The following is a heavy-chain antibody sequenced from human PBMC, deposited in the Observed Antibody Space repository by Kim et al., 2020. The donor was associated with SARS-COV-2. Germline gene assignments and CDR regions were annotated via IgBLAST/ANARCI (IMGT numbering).Heavy chain of an antibody. CDR2: ISFDGTT. V-gene: IGHV4-59*08. Sequence: SETLSLTCSVSRGSISGFYWSWIRQTPGKGLEWIALISFDGTTTYSPPLESRVTMSVDMSKKEISLKLRSATAADTATYYCARHLPDSTGQYILGNWGQGALVTVSS. J-gene: IGHJ4*02. D-gene: IGHD5-12*01. CDR1: RGSISGFY. CDR3: ARHLPDSTGQYILGN.